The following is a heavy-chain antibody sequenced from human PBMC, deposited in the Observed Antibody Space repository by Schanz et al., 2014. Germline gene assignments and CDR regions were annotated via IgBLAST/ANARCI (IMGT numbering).Heavy chain of an antibody. J-gene: IGHJ4*01. CDR3: AREQIMAAAGLVDY. Sequence: VQLVESGGGLVQPGGSLRLSCAASGFTFSSYAMHWVRQAPGKGLEWVALISNDGSIKYYADSVEGRFTISRDNSRNTLYLQMNSLRAEDTAVYYCAREQIMAAAGLVDYWGHGTLVTVSS. CDR2: ISNDGSIK. V-gene: IGHV3-30-3*01. D-gene: IGHD6-13*01. CDR1: GFTFSSYA.